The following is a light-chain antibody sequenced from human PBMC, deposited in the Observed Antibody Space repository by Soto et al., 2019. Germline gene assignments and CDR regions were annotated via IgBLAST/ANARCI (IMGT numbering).Light chain of an antibody. CDR2: EVS. Sequence: QSVLTQPASVSGSTGQSITISCTGTSSDVGGYNFVSWYQHHPGKAPKLIIYEVSNRPSGISHLFSVSKSGNTASLTISGLQAEDEADYFVTSYTRSNTPFYVFGSGTQLTVL. J-gene: IGLJ1*01. CDR3: TSYTRSNTPFYV. CDR1: SSDVGGYNF. V-gene: IGLV2-14*01.